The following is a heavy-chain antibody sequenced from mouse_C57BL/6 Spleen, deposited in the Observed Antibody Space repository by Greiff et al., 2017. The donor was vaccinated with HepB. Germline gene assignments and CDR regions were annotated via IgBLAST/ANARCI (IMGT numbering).Heavy chain of an antibody. CDR2: IDPETGGT. J-gene: IGHJ3*01. CDR1: GYTFTDYE. D-gene: IGHD4-1*01. CDR3: TRPNWDGAWFAY. Sequence: VQLQQSGAELVRPGASVTLSCKASGYTFTDYEMHWVKQTPVHGLEWIGAIDPETGGTAYNQKFKGKAILTADKSSSTAYMELRSLTSEDSAVYYCTRPNWDGAWFAYWGQGTLVTVSA. V-gene: IGHV1-15*01.